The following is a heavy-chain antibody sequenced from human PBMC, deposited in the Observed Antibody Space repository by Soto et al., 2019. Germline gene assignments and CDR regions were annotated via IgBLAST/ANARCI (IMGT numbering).Heavy chain of an antibody. CDR3: AKERTRIAARDKDRLADY. CDR1: GFTFSSYA. D-gene: IGHD6-6*01. CDR2: ISGSGGST. V-gene: IGHV3-23*01. Sequence: GSLRLSCAASGFTFSSYAMSWVRQAPGKGLEWVSAISGSGGSTYYADSVKGRFTISRDNSKNTLYLQMNSLRAEDTAVYYCAKERTRIAARDKDRLADYWGQGTLVTVSS. J-gene: IGHJ4*02.